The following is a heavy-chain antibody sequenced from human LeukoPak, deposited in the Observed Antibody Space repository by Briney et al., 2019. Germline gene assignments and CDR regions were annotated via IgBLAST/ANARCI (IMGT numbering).Heavy chain of an antibody. D-gene: IGHD6-19*01. CDR1: GDGVSSNSAA. V-gene: IGHV6-1*01. Sequence: SQTLSLTCVISGDGVSSNSAAWNWIRQSPSRGLEWLGGTYYRSKWYNDYAVSVKSRITINPDTSKNQFSLQLNSVTPEDTAVYYCVRGIAVAGKSGYFQHWGQGTLVTVSS. CDR3: VRGIAVAGKSGYFQH. CDR2: TYYRSKWYN. J-gene: IGHJ1*01.